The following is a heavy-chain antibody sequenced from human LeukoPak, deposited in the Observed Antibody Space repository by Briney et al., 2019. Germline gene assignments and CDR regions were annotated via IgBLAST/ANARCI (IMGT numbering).Heavy chain of an antibody. CDR1: GGSFSGYY. V-gene: IGHV4-34*01. Sequence: PSETLSLTCAVYGGSFSGYYWSWIRQPPGKGLEWIGEINHSGSTNYNPSLKSRVTISVDTSKNQFSLKLSSVTAADTAVYYCARLYDYGDSAPFFDYWGQGTLVTVSS. CDR2: INHSGST. D-gene: IGHD4-17*01. J-gene: IGHJ4*02. CDR3: ARLYDYGDSAPFFDY.